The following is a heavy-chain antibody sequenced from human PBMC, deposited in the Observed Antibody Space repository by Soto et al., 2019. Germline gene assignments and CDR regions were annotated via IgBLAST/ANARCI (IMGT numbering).Heavy chain of an antibody. V-gene: IGHV3-43*01. Sequence: PGGSLRLSCAASGFTFGDFTMHWIRQVPGKGLEWVSLISWNADSIYYGDSVQGRFTISRDNSKNSLYLQMTSLRPDDTALYYCVRGTGNSFASYYFGYWGQGTQVTVSS. CDR2: ISWNADSI. CDR3: VRGTGNSFASYYFGY. J-gene: IGHJ4*02. CDR1: GFTFGDFT. D-gene: IGHD3-16*01.